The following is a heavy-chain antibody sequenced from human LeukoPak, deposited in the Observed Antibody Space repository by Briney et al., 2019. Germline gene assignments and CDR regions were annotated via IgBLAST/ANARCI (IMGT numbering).Heavy chain of an antibody. V-gene: IGHV4-59*01. Sequence: PSETLSLTCTVSGGSISSYYWSWIRQPPGKGLEWIGYIYYSGSTNYNPSLKSRVTISVDTSKNQFSLKLSSVTAADTAVYYCARGKLELPHTLDYYYHMDVWGKGTTVTVSS. CDR2: IYYSGST. D-gene: IGHD1-7*01. CDR1: GGSISSYY. J-gene: IGHJ6*03. CDR3: ARGKLELPHTLDYYYHMDV.